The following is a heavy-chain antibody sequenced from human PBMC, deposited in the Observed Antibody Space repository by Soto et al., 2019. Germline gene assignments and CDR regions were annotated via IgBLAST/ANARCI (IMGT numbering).Heavy chain of an antibody. CDR1: GFTFSNYP. CDR2: LSGSGGST. J-gene: IGHJ3*02. V-gene: IGHV3-23*01. CDR3: ANYPPVTTTGEAFDI. D-gene: IGHD4-4*01. Sequence: EVQLLESGGGLVQPGGSLRLSCAASGFTFSNYPMSWVRQAPGKGLEWVSSLSGSGGSTHYADSVKGRFTISRDNSKNTLYLQMNSLKAEDTAIYYCANYPPVTTTGEAFDIWGQGTMVTVSS.